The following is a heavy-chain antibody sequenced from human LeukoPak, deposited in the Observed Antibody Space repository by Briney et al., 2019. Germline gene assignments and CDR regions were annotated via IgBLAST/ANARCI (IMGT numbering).Heavy chain of an antibody. J-gene: IGHJ4*02. CDR3: ARDSWLGSNRAIDY. V-gene: IGHV4-59*01. D-gene: IGHD4-11*01. Sequence: SETLSLTCTVSGGSISSFYWSWIRQPPGKGLEWIGNIYNGGNTNYDPSLKSRVTISADTSKNQFSLRLRSVTAADTAVYYCARDSWLGSNRAIDYWGQGTLVTVSS. CDR1: GGSISSFY. CDR2: IYNGGNT.